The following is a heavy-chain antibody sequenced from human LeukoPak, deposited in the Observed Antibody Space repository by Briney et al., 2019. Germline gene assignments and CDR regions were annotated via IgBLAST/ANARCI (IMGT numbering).Heavy chain of an antibody. CDR2: FNPNSGGT. CDR3: ARDRCSGGSCHPTFDY. D-gene: IGHD2-15*01. CDR1: GYTFTGYY. V-gene: IGHV1-2*04. Sequence: ASVKVSCKASGYTFTGYYMHWGGQAPGQGLRGMEGFNPNSGGTNYAQKFQGWVTMTRDTSISTAYMELSRLRSDDTAVYYCARDRCSGGSCHPTFDYWGQGTLVTVSS. J-gene: IGHJ4*02.